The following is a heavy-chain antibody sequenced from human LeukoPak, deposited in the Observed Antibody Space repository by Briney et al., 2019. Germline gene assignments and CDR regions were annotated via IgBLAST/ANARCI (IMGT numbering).Heavy chain of an antibody. CDR1: GFSFDDYT. V-gene: IGHV3-43*01. J-gene: IGHJ4*02. D-gene: IGHD2-15*01. Sequence: GRSLRRSCAASGFSFDDYTMHWVRQAPGKGLDWVSLINWDGGSTYYADSVQGRFTISRDNSKNSLYLQMNSLRSEDTALYYCAKSGSGDPPDSWGQGTLVTVSS. CDR2: INWDGGST. CDR3: AKSGSGDPPDS.